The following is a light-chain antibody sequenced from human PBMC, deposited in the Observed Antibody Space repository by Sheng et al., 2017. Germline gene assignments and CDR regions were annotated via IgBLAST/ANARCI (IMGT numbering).Light chain of an antibody. J-gene: IGLJ1*01. CDR1: SNDVGSYNL. V-gene: IGLV2-23*03. CDR3: CSSAGTNSFV. Sequence: QSALTQPASVSGSPGQSITISCTGTSNDVGSYNLVSWYQQHPGKAPKLMIYEGSKRPSGVSNRFSGSKSGNTASLTISGLQAEDGADYYCCSSAGTNSFVFGTGTKVHRP. CDR2: EGS.